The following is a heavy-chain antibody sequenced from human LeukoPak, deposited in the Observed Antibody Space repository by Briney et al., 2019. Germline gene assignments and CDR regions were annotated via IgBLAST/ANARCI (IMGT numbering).Heavy chain of an antibody. CDR2: INTNTGNS. CDR3: ARLGASSSVAYYYGMDV. CDR1: GYTFTSYA. Sequence: ASVKVSCKASGYTFTSYAMNWVRQAPGQGLEWMGWINTNTGNSTYAQGFTGRFVFSLDTSVSTAYLQISSLKAEDTAVYYCARLGASSSVAYYYGMDVWGQGTTVTVSS. J-gene: IGHJ6*02. V-gene: IGHV7-4-1*02. D-gene: IGHD6-6*01.